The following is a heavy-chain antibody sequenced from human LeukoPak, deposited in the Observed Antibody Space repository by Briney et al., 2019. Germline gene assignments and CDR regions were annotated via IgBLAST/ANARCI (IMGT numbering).Heavy chain of an antibody. Sequence: SETLTLTCTVSGGSISSYYWSWIRQPAGKGLEWIGRIYTSGSTNYNPSLKSRVTMSVDTPKNQFSLKLSSVTAADTAVYYCARGLVSSGWYGAFDIWGQGTMVTVSS. J-gene: IGHJ3*02. D-gene: IGHD6-19*01. CDR1: GGSISSYY. CDR2: IYTSGST. V-gene: IGHV4-4*07. CDR3: ARGLVSSGWYGAFDI.